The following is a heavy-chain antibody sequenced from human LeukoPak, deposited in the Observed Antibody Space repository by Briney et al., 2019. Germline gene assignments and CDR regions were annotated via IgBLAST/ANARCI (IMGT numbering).Heavy chain of an antibody. Sequence: ASVKVCCKASEYTLTDYFMHRVRQAPGQRLEWMGWINPNNVDTHYAQKFQGRVTMTRDTSISTAYMDLSRLRSDDTAVYYCARVIVGAVVYAYWGQGTLVTVSS. CDR1: EYTLTDYF. CDR2: INPNNVDT. J-gene: IGHJ4*02. V-gene: IGHV1-2*02. CDR3: ARVIVGAVVYAY. D-gene: IGHD1-26*01.